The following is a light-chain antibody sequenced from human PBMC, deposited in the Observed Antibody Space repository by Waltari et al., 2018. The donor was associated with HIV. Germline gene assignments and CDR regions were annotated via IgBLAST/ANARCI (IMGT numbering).Light chain of an antibody. CDR3: NSRDSSGNHWV. Sequence: SSERTQDPAVSVALGQTVRITSQGDSLRSYYASWYQQKPGQAPVLVIYGKNNRPSGIPDRFSGSSSGNTASLTITGAQAEDEADYYCNSRDSSGNHWVFGGGTKLTVL. V-gene: IGLV3-19*01. CDR1: SLRSYY. CDR2: GKN. J-gene: IGLJ3*02.